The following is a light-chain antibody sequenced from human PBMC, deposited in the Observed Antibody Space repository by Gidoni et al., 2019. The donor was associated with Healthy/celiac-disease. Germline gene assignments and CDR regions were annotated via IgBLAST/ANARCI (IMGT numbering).Light chain of an antibody. CDR3: QQYNSYRYT. J-gene: IGKJ2*01. Sequence: DIQMTQSPSTLSASVGDRVTITCRASQSISSWLAWYQQKPGKAPKLLSYDASSLDSGVPARFSGSGSGTEFTLTIISLQPDDFATYYCQQYNSYRYTFGQGTKLEIK. CDR1: QSISSW. V-gene: IGKV1-5*01. CDR2: DAS.